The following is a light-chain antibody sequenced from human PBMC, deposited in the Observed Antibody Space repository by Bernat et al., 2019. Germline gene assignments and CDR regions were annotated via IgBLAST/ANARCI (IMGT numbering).Light chain of an antibody. CDR3: SAWDSSLSALV. J-gene: IGLJ3*02. V-gene: IGLV10-54*01. Sequence: QAGLTQPPSVSKGLRQTATLTCTGNSNNVGNQGAAWLQQHQGHPPKLLSYRNNNRPSGISERLSASRSGNTASLTITGLQPEDEADDYCSAWDSSLSALVFGGGTKLTVL. CDR1: SNNVGNQG. CDR2: RNN.